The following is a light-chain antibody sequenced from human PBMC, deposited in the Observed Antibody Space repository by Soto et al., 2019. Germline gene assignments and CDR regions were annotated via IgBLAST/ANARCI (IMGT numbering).Light chain of an antibody. CDR2: GAT. Sequence: IVLTQSPGTLSLSPGERGTLSCRASQRFGSSNLAWYQQKPGQAPRLLIHGATTRATGIPARFSGSGSGTEFTLTISSLQSEDFAVYYCQQYNNWPRTFGQGTKVE. CDR1: QRFGSSN. J-gene: IGKJ1*01. CDR3: QQYNNWPRT. V-gene: IGKV3-15*01.